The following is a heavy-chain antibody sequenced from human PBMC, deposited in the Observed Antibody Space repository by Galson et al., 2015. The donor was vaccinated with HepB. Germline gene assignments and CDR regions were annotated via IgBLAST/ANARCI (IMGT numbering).Heavy chain of an antibody. J-gene: IGHJ4*02. CDR2: IKNKGGGGKA. Sequence: SLRLSCAASGIIFRNAWMTWVRQAPGKGLEWLGCIKNKGGGGKADYGEPVKGRFTISRDDSKNKVYLQLNSLKTEDTGVYFCTTVDDCGGDCYTDYWGRGTLVSVSS. CDR1: GIIFRNAW. D-gene: IGHD2-21*02. CDR3: TTVDDCGGDCYTDY. V-gene: IGHV3-15*01.